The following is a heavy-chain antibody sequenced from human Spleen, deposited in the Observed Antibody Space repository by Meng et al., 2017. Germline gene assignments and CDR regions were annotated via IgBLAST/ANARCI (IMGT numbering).Heavy chain of an antibody. Sequence: EVQLLESGGGLVQPGGSLRLSCAASGFTFSSYAMSWVRQAPGKGLEWVSEISTSGGRTYYTDSVKGRFTSSRDNSKNTLYLQMNSLRVDDTALYYCAKVITGALDQWGRGTLVTVSS. CDR3: AKVITGALDQ. V-gene: IGHV3-23*01. CDR1: GFTFSSYA. D-gene: IGHD3-16*01. CDR2: ISTSGGRT. J-gene: IGHJ4*02.